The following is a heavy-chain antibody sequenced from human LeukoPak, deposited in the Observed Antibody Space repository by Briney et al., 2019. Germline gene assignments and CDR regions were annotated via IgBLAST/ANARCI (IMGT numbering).Heavy chain of an antibody. CDR1: GGSISSSSYY. CDR2: IDYSGRN. D-gene: IGHD3-22*01. J-gene: IGHJ5*02. V-gene: IGHV4-39*01. Sequence: SETLSLTCSVSGGSISSSSYYWVRIPQPPGKGLEWIGCIDYSGRNYYTPSLKRRVTIYVDTSKNQFSLKLSSVTAADTAVYYCVSSSMYHDDRSGYEGFDPWGQGTLGTVSS. CDR3: VSSSMYHDDRSGYEGFDP.